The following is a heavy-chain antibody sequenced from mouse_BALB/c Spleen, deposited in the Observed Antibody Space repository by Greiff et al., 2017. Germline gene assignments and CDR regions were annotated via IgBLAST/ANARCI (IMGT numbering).Heavy chain of an antibody. V-gene: IGHV1-69*02. CDR3: TSYDYDRGYAMDY. CDR1: GYTFTSYW. Sequence: QVQLKQPGAELVRPGASVKLSCKASGYTFTSYWINWVKQRPGQGLEWIGNIYPSDSYTNYNQKFKDKATLTVDKSSSTAYMQLSSPTSEDSAVYYCTSYDYDRGYAMDYWGQGTSVTVSS. J-gene: IGHJ4*01. D-gene: IGHD2-4*01. CDR2: IYPSDSYT.